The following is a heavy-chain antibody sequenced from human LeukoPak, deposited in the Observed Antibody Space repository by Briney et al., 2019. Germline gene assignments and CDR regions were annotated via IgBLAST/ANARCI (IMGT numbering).Heavy chain of an antibody. Sequence: GGSLRLSCAASGFTFSSYAMSWVRHAPGKGLEWVSAISGSGNSTYYADSVKGRFTISRDNSKNTLYLQMNSLRAEDTAVYYCAKDEGGGPYYFDYWGQGTLVTVSS. CDR2: ISGSGNST. J-gene: IGHJ4*02. V-gene: IGHV3-23*01. CDR1: GFTFSSYA. CDR3: AKDEGGGPYYFDY. D-gene: IGHD2-15*01.